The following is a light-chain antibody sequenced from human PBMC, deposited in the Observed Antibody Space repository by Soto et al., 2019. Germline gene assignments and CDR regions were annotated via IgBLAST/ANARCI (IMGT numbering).Light chain of an antibody. J-gene: IGKJ1*01. CDR1: QSVSGSD. V-gene: IGKV3-20*01. CDR3: HQYGISPPT. CDR2: GVS. Sequence: EVVLTQSPGTLSLSPGERATLSXRASQSVSGSDLAWYQQKPGQAPRXXISGVSNRATGTPDRFSGSGSGTDFTLTISSLEPEDFAVFYCHQYGISPPTFGPGTKVDIK.